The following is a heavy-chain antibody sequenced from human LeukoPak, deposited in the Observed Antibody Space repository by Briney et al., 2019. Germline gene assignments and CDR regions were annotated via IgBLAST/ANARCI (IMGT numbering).Heavy chain of an antibody. CDR1: GGSFGGYY. CDR3: ARGIIAAAGRSWFDP. J-gene: IGHJ5*02. V-gene: IGHV4-34*01. Sequence: SETLSLTCAVYGGSFGGYYWSWIRQPPGKGLEWIGEINHSGSTNYNPSLKSRVTISVDTSKNQFSLKLSSVTAADTAVYYCARGIIAAAGRSWFDPWGQGTLVTVSS. D-gene: IGHD6-13*01. CDR2: INHSGST.